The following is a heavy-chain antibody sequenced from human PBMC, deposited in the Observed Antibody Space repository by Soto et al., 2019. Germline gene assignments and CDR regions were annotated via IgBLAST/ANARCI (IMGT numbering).Heavy chain of an antibody. CDR3: AREVMSTVTYFDY. D-gene: IGHD4-17*01. V-gene: IGHV1-69*13. CDR2: IIPIFGTA. Sequence: SVKVSCKASGGTFSSYAICWVRQAPGQGLEWVGGIIPIFGTANCAQKFQGRVTITADESTSTAYMELSSLRSEDTAVYYCAREVMSTVTYFDYWGQGTLVTVSS. J-gene: IGHJ4*02. CDR1: GGTFSSYA.